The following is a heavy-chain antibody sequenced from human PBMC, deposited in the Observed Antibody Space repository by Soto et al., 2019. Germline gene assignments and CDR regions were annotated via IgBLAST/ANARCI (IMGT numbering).Heavy chain of an antibody. V-gene: IGHV4-4*02. CDR3: ARKAWVSFDY. J-gene: IGHJ4*02. CDR1: SDSISRSVW. D-gene: IGHD7-27*01. Sequence: SETLSLTCAVSSDSISRSVWWTWVRQPPGKGLEWIGEVFHTGDTNYNPSLKSRVTMSVDKSTNEFSLKVTSVTAADTATYYCARKAWVSFDYWGKGALVIVCS. CDR2: VFHTGDT.